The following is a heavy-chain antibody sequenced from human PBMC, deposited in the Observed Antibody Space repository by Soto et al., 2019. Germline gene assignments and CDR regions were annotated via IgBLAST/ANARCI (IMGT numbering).Heavy chain of an antibody. D-gene: IGHD6-13*01. J-gene: IGHJ6*02. CDR3: ARDRIAAAGPSRMGYGMDV. Sequence: PGGSLRLSCEASGFTFTNYAMNWVRQAPGKGLEWVSSISSSSSYIYYADSVKGRFTISRDNAKNSLYLQMNSLRAEDTAVYYCARDRIAAAGPSRMGYGMDVWGQGTTVTVSS. CDR1: GFTFTNYA. V-gene: IGHV3-21*01. CDR2: ISSSSSYI.